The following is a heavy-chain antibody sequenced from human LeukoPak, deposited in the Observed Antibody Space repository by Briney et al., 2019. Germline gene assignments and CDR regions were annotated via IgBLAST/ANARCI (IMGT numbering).Heavy chain of an antibody. J-gene: IGHJ4*02. CDR2: ISGSGGST. D-gene: IGHD1/OR15-1a*01. CDR3: ARLEHTDLDY. Sequence: GGSLRLSCAASGFTFSSYAMSWVRQAPGKGLEWVSAISGSGGSTYYADSVKGRFTISRDNAKNSLYLQMNSLRAEDTAVYYCARLEHTDLDYWGQGTLVTVSS. V-gene: IGHV3-23*01. CDR1: GFTFSSYA.